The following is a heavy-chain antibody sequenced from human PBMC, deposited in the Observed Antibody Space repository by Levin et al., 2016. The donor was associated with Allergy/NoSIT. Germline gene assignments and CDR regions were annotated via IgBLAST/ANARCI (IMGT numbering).Heavy chain of an antibody. Sequence: GGSLRLSCAASGFTFSDYYMSWIRQAPGKGLEWVSYISSSGSTIYYADSVKGRFTISRDNAKNSLYLQMNSLRAEDTAVYYCASPLVVAATLVDYWGQGTLVTVSS. CDR2: ISSSGSTI. J-gene: IGHJ4*02. CDR1: GFTFSDYY. D-gene: IGHD2-15*01. V-gene: IGHV3-11*01. CDR3: ASPLVVAATLVDY.